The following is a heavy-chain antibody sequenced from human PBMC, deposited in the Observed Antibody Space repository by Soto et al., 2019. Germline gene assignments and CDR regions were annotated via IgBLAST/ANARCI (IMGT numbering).Heavy chain of an antibody. CDR2: IYYSGST. CDR1: GCSISSGGYH. V-gene: IGHV4-31*03. CDR3: ARVYPTQPTHLDY. J-gene: IGHJ4*02. D-gene: IGHD2-2*01. Sequence: LSLTCTVSGCSISSGGYHWSWIRQHPGKGLECIGYIYYSGSTYYNPSLKSRVTISVATSKNQFSLKLSSVTAADTAIYHCARVYPTQPTHLDYWGQGTLVTVSS.